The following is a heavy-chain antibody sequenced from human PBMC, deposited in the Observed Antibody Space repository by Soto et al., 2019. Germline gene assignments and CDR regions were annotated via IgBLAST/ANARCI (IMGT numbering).Heavy chain of an antibody. J-gene: IGHJ4*02. Sequence: SQTIAITYAITGDSVSSNSAVWSWVSHSPSRGLEWLGRTYYRSKWYYEYAVSVRGRITINPDTSKNQYSLQLNSVTPEDTAVYFCATSEGRDGYSFDYWGPGTLVTVS. D-gene: IGHD5-12*01. CDR3: ATSEGRDGYSFDY. CDR2: TYYRSKWYY. CDR1: GDSVSSNSAV. V-gene: IGHV6-1*01.